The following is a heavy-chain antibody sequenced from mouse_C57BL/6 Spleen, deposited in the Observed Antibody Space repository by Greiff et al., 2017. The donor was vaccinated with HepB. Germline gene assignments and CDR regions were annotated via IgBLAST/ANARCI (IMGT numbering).Heavy chain of an antibody. V-gene: IGHV5-6*01. Sequence: EVQLVESGGDLVKPGGSLKLSCAASGFTFSSYGMSWVRQTPDKRLEWVATISSGGSYTYYPDSVKGRFTISRDTAKNTLYLQMSSLKSEDTAMYYCARHGGNYDLYYFDYWGQGTTLTVSS. J-gene: IGHJ2*01. CDR3: ARHGGNYDLYYFDY. CDR2: ISSGGSYT. D-gene: IGHD2-1*01. CDR1: GFTFSSYG.